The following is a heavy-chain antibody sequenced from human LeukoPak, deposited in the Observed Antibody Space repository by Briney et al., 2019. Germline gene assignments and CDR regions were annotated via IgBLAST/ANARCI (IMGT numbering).Heavy chain of an antibody. CDR3: TRDCGTSGCDY. Sequence: PGGSLRLSCAASGFTFSIYWMHWVRQAPGKGLVWVSRINTDGTSTTNADSVKGRFTISRDNAKNTVYLQMNSLRVEDTAVYYCTRDCGTSGCDYWGQGTLVTVSS. D-gene: IGHD5-12*01. V-gene: IGHV3-74*01. J-gene: IGHJ4*02. CDR1: GFTFSIYW. CDR2: INTDGTST.